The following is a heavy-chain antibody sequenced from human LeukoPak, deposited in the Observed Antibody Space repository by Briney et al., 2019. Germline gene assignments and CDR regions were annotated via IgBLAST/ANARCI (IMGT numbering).Heavy chain of an antibody. CDR1: GFTFSSYA. Sequence: GGSLRLSCAASGFTFSSYAMSWVRQAPGKGLEWVSAISGSGGSTYYADSVKGRFTISRDNSKNTLYLQMNSLRAEDTAVYYCAKDPRGDSSSSFPGGMDVWGQGTTVTVSS. CDR3: AKDPRGDSSSSFPGGMDV. V-gene: IGHV3-23*01. D-gene: IGHD6-6*01. CDR2: ISGSGGST. J-gene: IGHJ6*02.